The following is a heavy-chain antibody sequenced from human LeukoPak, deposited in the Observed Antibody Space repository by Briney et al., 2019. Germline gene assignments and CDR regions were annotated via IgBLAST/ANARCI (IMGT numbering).Heavy chain of an antibody. Sequence: PGGSLRLSCAASGFTFSSYSMNWVRQAPGKGLEWVSYIGSSGSTIYYADSVKGRFTISRDNAKNSLYLQMNSLRAEDTAVYYCARDGAVAGIRNAFDIWGQGTMVTVSS. CDR1: GFTFSSYS. J-gene: IGHJ3*02. D-gene: IGHD6-19*01. V-gene: IGHV3-48*04. CDR2: IGSSGSTI. CDR3: ARDGAVAGIRNAFDI.